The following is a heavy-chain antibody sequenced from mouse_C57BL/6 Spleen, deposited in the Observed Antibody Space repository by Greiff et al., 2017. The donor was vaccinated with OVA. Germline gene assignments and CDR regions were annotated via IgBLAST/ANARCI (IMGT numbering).Heavy chain of an antibody. V-gene: IGHV1-50*01. CDR1: GYTFTSYW. J-gene: IGHJ4*01. CDR3: ARGGVYAMDY. Sequence: QVQLKQPGAELVKPGASVKLSCKASGYTFTSYWMQWVKQRPGQGLEWIGEIDPSDSYTNYNQKFKGKATLTVDTSSSTAYMQLSSLTSEDSAVYYCARGGVYAMDYWGQGTSVTVSS. CDR2: IDPSDSYT.